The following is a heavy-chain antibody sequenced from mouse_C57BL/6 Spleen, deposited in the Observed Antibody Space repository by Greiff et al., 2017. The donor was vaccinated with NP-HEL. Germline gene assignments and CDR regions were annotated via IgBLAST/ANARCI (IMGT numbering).Heavy chain of an antibody. J-gene: IGHJ1*03. D-gene: IGHD2-4*01. Sequence: QVQLQQPGAELVRPGSSVKLSCKASGYTFTSYWMHWVKQRPIQGLEWIGNIDPSDSETHYNQKFKDKTTLTVDKSSSTAYMQLSSLTSEDSAVYYCARGDDYYWYFDVWGTGTTVTVSS. CDR1: GYTFTSYW. CDR2: IDPSDSET. V-gene: IGHV1-52*01. CDR3: ARGDDYYWYFDV.